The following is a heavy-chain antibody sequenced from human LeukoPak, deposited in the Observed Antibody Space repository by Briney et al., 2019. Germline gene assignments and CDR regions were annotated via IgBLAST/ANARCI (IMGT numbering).Heavy chain of an antibody. CDR2: IYYSGST. J-gene: IGHJ5*02. CDR1: GGSISSYY. V-gene: IGHV4-59*01. CDR3: ARVSDSSGYYWYNWFDP. Sequence: PSETLSLTCTVSGGSISSYYWSWIRQPPGKGLEWIGYIYYSGSTNYNPSLKSRVTISVDTSKNQFSLKLSSVTAADTAVYYCARVSDSSGYYWYNWFDPWGQGTLVTVSS. D-gene: IGHD3-22*01.